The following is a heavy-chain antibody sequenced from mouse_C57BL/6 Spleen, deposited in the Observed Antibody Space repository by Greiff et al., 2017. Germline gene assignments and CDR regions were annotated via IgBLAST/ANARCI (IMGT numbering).Heavy chain of an antibody. CDR2: ISDGGSYT. CDR1: GFTFSSYA. D-gene: IGHD2-4*01. V-gene: IGHV5-4*01. Sequence: EVKLVESGGGLVKPGGSLKLSCAASGFTFSSYAMSWVRQTPEKRLEWVATISDGGSYTYYPDNVKGRFTISRDNAKNNLYLQMSHLKSEDTAMYYCARDQSYDYEDAMDYWGQGTSVTVSS. CDR3: ARDQSYDYEDAMDY. J-gene: IGHJ4*01.